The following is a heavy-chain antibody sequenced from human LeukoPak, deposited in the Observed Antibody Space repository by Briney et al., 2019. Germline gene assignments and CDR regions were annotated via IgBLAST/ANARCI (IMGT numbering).Heavy chain of an antibody. V-gene: IGHV4-34*01. CDR1: GGSFSGYY. CDR2: INHSGST. Sequence: SETLSLTCAVYGGSFSGYYWSWIRQPPGKGLEWIGEINHSGSTNYNPSLKSRVTISVDTSKNQFSLKLSSVTAADTAVYYCARSRRHDYGDYYFDYWGQGTLVTVSS. J-gene: IGHJ4*02. CDR3: ARSRRHDYGDYYFDY. D-gene: IGHD4-17*01.